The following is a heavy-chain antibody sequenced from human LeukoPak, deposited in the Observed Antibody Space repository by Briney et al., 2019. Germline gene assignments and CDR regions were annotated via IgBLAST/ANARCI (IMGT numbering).Heavy chain of an antibody. CDR1: GFTFSDAW. V-gene: IGHV3-15*01. CDR2: IKSKTDGGTT. J-gene: IGHJ4*02. Sequence: GGSLRLSCAASGFTFSDAWMSWVRQAPGKGLEWVGRIKSKTDGGTTDYAAPVKGRFTISRDDSKNTLYLQMNSLRTEDTAVYYCTTRGGSFSIFDYWGQGTLVTVSS. D-gene: IGHD1-26*01. CDR3: TTRGGSFSIFDY.